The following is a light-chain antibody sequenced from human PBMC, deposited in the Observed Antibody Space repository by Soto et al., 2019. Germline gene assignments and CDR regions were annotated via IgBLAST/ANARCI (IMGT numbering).Light chain of an antibody. Sequence: EIVLTHSPGTLSLSPWERATLSFRASQSVSSNLAWYQQKPGQAPRLLIYGASSRATGIPDRFSGSGSGTEFTLTISSLQPDDFATYYCQHYNSYSEAFGQGTKVDIK. CDR2: GAS. V-gene: IGKV3D-15*01. CDR1: QSVSSN. CDR3: QHYNSYSEA. J-gene: IGKJ1*01.